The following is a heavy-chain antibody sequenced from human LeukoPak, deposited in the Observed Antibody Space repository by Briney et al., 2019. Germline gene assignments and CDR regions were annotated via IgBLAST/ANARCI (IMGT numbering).Heavy chain of an antibody. Sequence: GASVKVSCKASGYTFTSYGISWVRQAPGQGLEWMGWISAYNGNTNYAQKLQGRVTMTTDTSTSTAYMELRSLRSDDTAVYYCAKDRVVFNRNYAYYFDYWGQGTLVTVSS. CDR1: GYTFTSYG. D-gene: IGHD3-16*01. CDR2: ISAYNGNT. J-gene: IGHJ4*02. V-gene: IGHV1-18*01. CDR3: AKDRVVFNRNYAYYFDY.